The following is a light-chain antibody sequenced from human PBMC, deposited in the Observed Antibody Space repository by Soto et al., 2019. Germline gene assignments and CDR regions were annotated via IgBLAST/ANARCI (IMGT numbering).Light chain of an antibody. CDR1: SSDVGGYNY. CDR3: NSYTSSSIDYV. V-gene: IGLV2-14*01. J-gene: IGLJ1*01. CDR2: EVS. Sequence: QSVLTQPASVSGSPGQSITISCTGTSSDVGGYNYVSWYQQHPGKAPKLIIYEVSNRPSGVSNRFSGSKSGNTASLAISGLQAEDEADYYCNSYTSSSIDYVFGTGTKLTVL.